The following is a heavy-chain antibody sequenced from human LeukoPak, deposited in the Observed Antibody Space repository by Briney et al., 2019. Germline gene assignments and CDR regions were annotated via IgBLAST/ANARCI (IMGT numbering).Heavy chain of an antibody. Sequence: GGSLRLSCAAPGFTFTTYAINWVSQAPGKELEWVSGISGGGDKAYYADSVNGRFTISRDNSKNTVSLQMSSLRAEDTALYYCAKDLALAGTGGGFDVWGQATRVAVSS. CDR3: AKDLALAGTGGGFDV. CDR1: GFTFTTYA. V-gene: IGHV3-23*01. J-gene: IGHJ3*01. D-gene: IGHD6-19*01. CDR2: ISGGGDKA.